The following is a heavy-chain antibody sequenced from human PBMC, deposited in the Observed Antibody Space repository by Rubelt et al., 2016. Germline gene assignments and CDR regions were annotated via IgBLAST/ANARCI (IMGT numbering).Heavy chain of an antibody. CDR1: GGTFSSYA. Sequence: QVQLVQSGAEVKKPGSSVKVSCKASGGTFSSYAISWVRQAPGQGLEWMGGIIPIFGTANYAQKFQGRVTITADESTSTAYMELRSLRSDDTAMYFCARGYCSSANCLFNWFDPWGQGTLVTVSS. CDR3: ARGYCSSANCLFNWFDP. D-gene: IGHD2-2*01. CDR2: IIPIFGTA. J-gene: IGHJ5*02. V-gene: IGHV1-69*01.